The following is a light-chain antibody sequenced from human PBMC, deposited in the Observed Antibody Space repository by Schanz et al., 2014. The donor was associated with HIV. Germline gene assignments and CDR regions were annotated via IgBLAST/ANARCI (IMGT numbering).Light chain of an antibody. Sequence: QSALTQPASVSGSPGQSITISCTGTSGDVGGFTYVSWYQQHPDKAPKLMIYDVSHRPSGVSNRFSGSTSGNTASLTISGLQAEDEADYYCCSYTGSSTLVFGTGTKLTVL. CDR2: DVS. CDR1: SGDVGGFTY. J-gene: IGLJ1*01. CDR3: CSYTGSSTLV. V-gene: IGLV2-14*03.